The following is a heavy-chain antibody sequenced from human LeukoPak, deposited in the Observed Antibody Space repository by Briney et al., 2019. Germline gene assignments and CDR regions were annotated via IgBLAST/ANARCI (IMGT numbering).Heavy chain of an antibody. V-gene: IGHV4-39*01. CDR3: ASLDSSSGWFDP. CDR1: GTSISSSGYF. CDR2: LHYAGST. D-gene: IGHD3-22*01. Sequence: SETLSPTCSVSGTSISSSGYFWGWVRQPPGRGLEWIGSLHYAGSTFYKPSLNSRVTISGDTSKNQFSLRLRSVTAADTAVYYCASLDSSSGWFDPWGQGTLVTVSS. J-gene: IGHJ5*02.